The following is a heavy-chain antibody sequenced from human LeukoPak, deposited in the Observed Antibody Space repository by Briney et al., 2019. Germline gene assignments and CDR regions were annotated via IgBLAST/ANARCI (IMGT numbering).Heavy chain of an antibody. J-gene: IGHJ4*02. CDR2: ISYDGSNK. D-gene: IGHD5-18*01. CDR1: GFTFSSYG. V-gene: IGHV3-30*03. CDR3: ARDGRLDTAMVTDY. Sequence: GGSLRLSCAASGFTFSSYGMHWVRQAPGKGLEWVAVISYDGSNKYYADSVKGRFTISRDNSKNTLYLQMNSLRAEDTAVYYCARDGRLDTAMVTDYWGQGTLVTVSS.